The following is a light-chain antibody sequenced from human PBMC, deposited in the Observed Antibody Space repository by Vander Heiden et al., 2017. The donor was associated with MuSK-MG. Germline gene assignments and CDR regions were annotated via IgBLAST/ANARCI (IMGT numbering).Light chain of an antibody. CDR1: QTVTNNY. Sequence: DIVLTQSPGTLSLSPGERATLSCRASQTVTNNYLAWYQQKPGQPPRLLFYGASTRATGIPDRFSGSGSGTDFTLTISRLEPEDFAVYYCQQDNVSPCAFGQGTKLEIK. CDR2: GAS. J-gene: IGKJ2*02. V-gene: IGKV3-20*01. CDR3: QQDNVSPCA.